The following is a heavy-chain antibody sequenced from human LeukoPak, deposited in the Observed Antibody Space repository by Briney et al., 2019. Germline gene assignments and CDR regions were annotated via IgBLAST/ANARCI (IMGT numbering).Heavy chain of an antibody. CDR1: GFTFSNAW. J-gene: IGHJ4*02. V-gene: IGHV3-15*01. CDR2: IKSKTDGGTT. D-gene: IGHD3-10*01. Sequence: PGGSLRLSCAASGFTFSNAWMSWVRQAPGKGLEWVGRIKSKTDGGTTDYAAPVKGRFTISRDDSKNTLYLQINSLKTEDTAVYYCARDPSPKSLLWLSYWGQGTLVTVSS. CDR3: ARDPSPKSLLWLSY.